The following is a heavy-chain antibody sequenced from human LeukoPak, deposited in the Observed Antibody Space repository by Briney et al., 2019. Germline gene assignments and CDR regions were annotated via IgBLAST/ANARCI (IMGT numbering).Heavy chain of an antibody. Sequence: GGSLRLSCAASGFTFSSYSMNWVRQAPGKGLEWVSSISSSSSYIYYADSVKGRFTVSRDNAKNSLYLQMNSLRAEDTAVYYCARVIYGSGSYYRSYWGQETLVTVSS. CDR1: GFTFSSYS. V-gene: IGHV3-21*01. CDR3: ARVIYGSGSYYRSY. CDR2: ISSSSSYI. J-gene: IGHJ4*02. D-gene: IGHD3-10*01.